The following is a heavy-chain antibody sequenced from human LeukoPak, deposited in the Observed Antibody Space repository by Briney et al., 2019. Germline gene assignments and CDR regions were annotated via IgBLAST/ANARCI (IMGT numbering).Heavy chain of an antibody. J-gene: IGHJ5*02. CDR1: GGTFSSYA. V-gene: IGHV1-69*05. CDR2: IIPIFGTA. CDR3: ARVKYSSSSPHNWFDP. D-gene: IGHD6-6*01. Sequence: SVKVSCKASGGTFSSYAISWVRQAPGQGLEWMGRIIPIFGTANYAQKFQGRVTITTDECTSTAYMELSSLRSEDTAVYYCARVKYSSSSPHNWFDPWGQGTLVTVSS.